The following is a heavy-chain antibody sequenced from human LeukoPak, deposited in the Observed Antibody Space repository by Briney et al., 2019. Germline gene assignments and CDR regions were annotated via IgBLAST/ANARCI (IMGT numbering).Heavy chain of an antibody. CDR1: GYSITSGYH. V-gene: IGHV4-38-2*01. CDR3: GRTRYCSGETCFSPDLLDT. D-gene: IGHD2-15*01. CDR2: MFHAGNT. J-gene: IGHJ5*02. Sequence: PSETLSLTCAVSGYSITSGYHWGWVRQPPGKGLEWIGSMFHAGNTYYNPSLKSRVTMSIDTSMNHFSLNLISVTAADTAVYYCGRTRYCSGETCFSPDLLDTWSRGTLVTVSS.